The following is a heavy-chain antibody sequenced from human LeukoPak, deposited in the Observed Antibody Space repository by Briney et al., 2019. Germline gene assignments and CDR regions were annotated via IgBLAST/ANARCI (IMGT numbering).Heavy chain of an antibody. CDR2: IRYDGSNK. D-gene: IGHD3-10*01. J-gene: IGHJ4*02. Sequence: GGSLRLSCAASGFTFSSYGMHWVRQAPGKGLEWVAFIRYDGSNKYYADSVKGRFTISRDNSKNTLYLQMNSLRAEDTAVYYCAKDRGRGSGSYHPCFDYWGQGTLVTVSS. V-gene: IGHV3-30*02. CDR3: AKDRGRGSGSYHPCFDY. CDR1: GFTFSSYG.